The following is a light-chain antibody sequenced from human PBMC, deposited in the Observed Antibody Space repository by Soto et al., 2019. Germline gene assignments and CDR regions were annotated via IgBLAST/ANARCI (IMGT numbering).Light chain of an antibody. J-gene: IGKJ1*01. CDR3: QQYGSSRWT. CDR1: QSINTIY. CDR2: GAS. V-gene: IGKV3-20*01. Sequence: EIVLTQSPGTLSLSPGERATLSCSASQSINTIYLAWYQQKPGQAPKLLIHGASNRATDIPDRFSCSGSGTYFTLKISSLEPADFAVYYCQQYGSSRWTFGQGTKVEIK.